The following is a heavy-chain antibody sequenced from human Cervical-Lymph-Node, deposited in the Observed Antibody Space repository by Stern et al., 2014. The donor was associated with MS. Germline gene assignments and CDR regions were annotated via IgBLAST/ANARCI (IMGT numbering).Heavy chain of an antibody. J-gene: IGHJ4*02. CDR1: GFTFSSFW. V-gene: IGHV3-74*01. CDR3: ARAWGNNNFDY. Sequence: EVQLVESGGGLVQPGGSLRLSCAASGFTFSSFWMHWVGQGPGKGLVWVSRISPDGRSTNYADSVKGRFTVSRDNAKNTLYVQMNSLRVEDTAVYYCARAWGNNNFDYWGQGTLVTVSS. CDR2: ISPDGRST. D-gene: IGHD1/OR15-1a*01.